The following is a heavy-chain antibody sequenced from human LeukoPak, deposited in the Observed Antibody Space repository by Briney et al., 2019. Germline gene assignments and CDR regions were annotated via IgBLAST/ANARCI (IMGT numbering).Heavy chain of an antibody. V-gene: IGHV3-23*01. J-gene: IGHJ4*02. CDR1: GFTFSTNA. Sequence: GGSLRLSCLTSGFTFSTNAMSWVRQNPGKGLEWISGISGSGASTYYADSVTGRFTISRDNSRNTLYLQMNSLRGDDTAVYYCAKDVGKWESLHFFDYWGQGTLVTVSS. CDR2: ISGSGAST. CDR3: AKDVGKWESLHFFDY. D-gene: IGHD1-26*01.